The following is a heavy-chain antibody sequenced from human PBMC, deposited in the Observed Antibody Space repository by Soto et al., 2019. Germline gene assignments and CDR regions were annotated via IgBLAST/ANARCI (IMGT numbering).Heavy chain of an antibody. J-gene: IGHJ1*01. Sequence: QVQLVESGGGVVQPGRSLRLSCAASGFTFSSYGMHWVRQAPGKGLEWVAVISYDGSNKYYADSVKGRFTISRDNSKNTLYLQMNSLRADDTAVYYCAKDGGIAVAGHKFTSYFQHWGQGTLVTVSS. CDR3: AKDGGIAVAGHKFTSYFQH. CDR2: ISYDGSNK. D-gene: IGHD6-19*01. V-gene: IGHV3-30*18. CDR1: GFTFSSYG.